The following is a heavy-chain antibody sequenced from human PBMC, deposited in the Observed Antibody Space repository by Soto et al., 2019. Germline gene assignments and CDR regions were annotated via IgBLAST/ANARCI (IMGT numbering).Heavy chain of an antibody. CDR3: ATVGGEQLGHYYYYGMDV. CDR2: ISGSGGST. V-gene: IGHV3-23*01. D-gene: IGHD6-6*01. J-gene: IGHJ6*02. CDR1: GFTFSSDA. Sequence: EVQLLESGGGLAQPGGSLTLSCAASGFTFSSDAMSWVRQAPGKGLEWVSAISGSGGSTHYADPVKGRFTVSRDNSKNTLYLQMNSLRAEDTAVYYCATVGGEQLGHYYYYGMDVWGQGTTVTVSS.